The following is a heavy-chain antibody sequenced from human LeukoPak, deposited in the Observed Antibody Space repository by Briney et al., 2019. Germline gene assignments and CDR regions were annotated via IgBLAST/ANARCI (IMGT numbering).Heavy chain of an antibody. Sequence: GGSLRLSCAAPGFTFSTYWMKWVRQDPGKGLEWVANINEDGGKKYYVDSVKGRFTISRDNAKNSLFLQMNSLTVEDTAMYYCVRGGAGRGWYDSWGQGPLATVPS. V-gene: IGHV3-7*04. CDR3: VRGGAGRGWYDS. J-gene: IGHJ4*02. D-gene: IGHD1-26*01. CDR1: GFTFSTYW. CDR2: INEDGGKK.